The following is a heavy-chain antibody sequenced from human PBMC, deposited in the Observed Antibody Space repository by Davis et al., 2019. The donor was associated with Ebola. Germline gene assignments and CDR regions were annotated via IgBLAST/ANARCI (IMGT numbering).Heavy chain of an antibody. V-gene: IGHV3-30*03. Sequence: PGGSLRLSCAASGFTFSSYGMHWVRQAPGKGLEWVAVISYDGSNKYYADSVKGRFTISRDNSKNTLYLQMNSLRSEDTAVYYCARELIVVVVAATESDGYYYYGMDVWGKGTTVTVSS. CDR3: ARELIVVVVAATESDGYYYYGMDV. CDR1: GFTFSSYG. J-gene: IGHJ6*04. D-gene: IGHD2-15*01. CDR2: ISYDGSNK.